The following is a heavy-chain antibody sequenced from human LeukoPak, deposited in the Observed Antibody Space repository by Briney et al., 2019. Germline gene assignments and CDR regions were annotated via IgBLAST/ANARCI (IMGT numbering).Heavy chain of an antibody. CDR1: GYRKNFYG. Sequence: ASVKVSCKTSGYRKNFYGITWVRQVAGQGLEWMGWISAQHGQTEYAPNSQDRVTMTIDTDMNTAYMELRRLRSDDTAVYYCVGSLGYCTSSLCYLKYWGQGTLVTVSS. D-gene: IGHD2-8*01. CDR3: VGSLGYCTSSLCYLKY. CDR2: ISAQHGQT. V-gene: IGHV1-18*01. J-gene: IGHJ4*02.